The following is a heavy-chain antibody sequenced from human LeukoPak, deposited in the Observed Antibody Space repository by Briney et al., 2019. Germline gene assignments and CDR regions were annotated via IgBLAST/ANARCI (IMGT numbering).Heavy chain of an antibody. CDR3: ARWGSWNTGYFDY. CDR1: GFTFSSYW. Sequence: PGGSLRLSYAASGFTFSSYWMSWVRQAPGKGLEWVANIKQDGSEKYYVDSVKGRFTTSRDNAKNSLYLQMNSLRAEDTAVYYCARWGSWNTGYFDYWGQGTLVTVSS. CDR2: IKQDGSEK. V-gene: IGHV3-7*01. D-gene: IGHD2-8*02. J-gene: IGHJ4*02.